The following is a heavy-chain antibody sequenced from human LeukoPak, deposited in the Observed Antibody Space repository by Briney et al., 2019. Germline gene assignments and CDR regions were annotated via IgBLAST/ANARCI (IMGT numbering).Heavy chain of an antibody. CDR1: GFTFSSYA. Sequence: GGSLRLSCAASGFTFSSYAMSWVRQAPGKGLEWVSAISGSGGSTYYADSVKGRFTISRDNAKNSLYLQMNSLRAEDTAVYYCARAPVGATTLGYFQHWGQGTLVTVSS. CDR2: ISGSGGST. J-gene: IGHJ1*01. V-gene: IGHV3-23*01. CDR3: ARAPVGATTLGYFQH. D-gene: IGHD1-26*01.